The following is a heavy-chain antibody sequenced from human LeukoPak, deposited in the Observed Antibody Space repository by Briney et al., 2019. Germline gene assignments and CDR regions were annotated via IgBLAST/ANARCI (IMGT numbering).Heavy chain of an antibody. J-gene: IGHJ4*02. CDR2: VDKSGGVT. CDR1: GFTFEDYG. D-gene: IGHD2-21*02. Sequence: GGSLRLSCAVSGFTFEDYGMSWVLQVPGKGLEWVSGVDKSGGVTDYVDSVKGRFTISRDNAKNSVYLQMNSLRAEDTALYYCARGPDLDCYVCPFDYWGQGILVTVSS. V-gene: IGHV3-20*04. CDR3: ARGPDLDCYVCPFDY.